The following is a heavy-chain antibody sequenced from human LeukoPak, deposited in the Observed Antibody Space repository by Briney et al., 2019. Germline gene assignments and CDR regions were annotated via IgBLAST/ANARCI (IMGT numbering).Heavy chain of an antibody. D-gene: IGHD6-13*01. CDR2: INHSGST. V-gene: IGHV4-34*01. J-gene: IGHJ4*02. CDR3: ARGVGAAAIDY. CDR1: GGSFSGYY. Sequence: SETLSLTCAVYGGSFSGYYWSWIRQPPGKGLEWIGEINHSGSTNYNPSLKSRVTISVDTSKNRFSLKLSSVTAADTAVYYCARGVGAAAIDYWGQGTLVTVSS.